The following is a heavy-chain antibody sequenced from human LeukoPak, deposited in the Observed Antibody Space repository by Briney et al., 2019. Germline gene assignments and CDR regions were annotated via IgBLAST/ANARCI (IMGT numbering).Heavy chain of an antibody. Sequence: SETLSLTCTVSGGSISRYYWSWIRQPPGKGLEWIGYIYYSGSANYNPSLKSRVTISIHTSKNQFSLKLSSVTAADTAVYYCARVKQLVYGDYFDYWGQGTLVTVSS. J-gene: IGHJ4*02. V-gene: IGHV4-59*01. D-gene: IGHD6-13*01. CDR2: IYYSGSA. CDR1: GGSISRYY. CDR3: ARVKQLVYGDYFDY.